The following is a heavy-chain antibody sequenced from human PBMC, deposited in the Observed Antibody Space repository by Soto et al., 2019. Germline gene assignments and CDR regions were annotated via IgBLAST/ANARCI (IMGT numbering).Heavy chain of an antibody. CDR1: GFTFSSYA. CDR3: AKAGEAVPAAIAYFDY. CDR2: ISGSGGST. V-gene: IGHV3-23*01. Sequence: PGGSLRLSCAASGFTFSSYAMSWVRQAPGKGLEWVSAISGSGGSTYYADSVKGRFTISRDNSKNTLYLQMNSLRAEDTALYYCAKAGEAVPAAIAYFDYWGQGTLVTVSS. D-gene: IGHD2-2*01. J-gene: IGHJ4*02.